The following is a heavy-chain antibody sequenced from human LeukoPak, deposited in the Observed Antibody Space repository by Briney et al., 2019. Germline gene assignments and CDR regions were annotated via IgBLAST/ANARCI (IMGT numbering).Heavy chain of an antibody. CDR2: IYYSGTT. Sequence: SETLSLTCTVSGGSISSLTYYWGWIRQPPGKGLEWIASIYYSGTTYYSPSLKSRVTISVNRSNNQFSLRLSSVTAADTAVYFCAGYSSGWSSGGGYWGQGTLVTVPS. J-gene: IGHJ4*02. CDR1: GGSISSLTYY. V-gene: IGHV4-39*01. D-gene: IGHD6-19*01. CDR3: AGYSSGWSSGGGY.